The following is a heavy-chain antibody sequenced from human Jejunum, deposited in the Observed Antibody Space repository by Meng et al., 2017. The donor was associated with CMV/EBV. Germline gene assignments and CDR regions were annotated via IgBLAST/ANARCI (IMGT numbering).Heavy chain of an antibody. CDR2: VSGDGHST. CDR3: ANWGVTVAGSHTY. CDR1: GSTFSTYA. D-gene: IGHD6-19*01. V-gene: IGHV3-23*01. Sequence: ASGSTFSTYALSWVRQAPGKGLEWVSSVSGDGHSTHYADSVKGRFTISRDNLKDTLFLQMDSLRAEDTAVYYCANWGVTVAGSHTYWGQGTLVTVSS. J-gene: IGHJ4*02.